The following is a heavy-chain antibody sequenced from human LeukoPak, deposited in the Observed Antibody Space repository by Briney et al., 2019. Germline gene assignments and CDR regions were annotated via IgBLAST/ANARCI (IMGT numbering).Heavy chain of an antibody. CDR2: INPNSGGT. V-gene: IGHV1-2*02. J-gene: IGHJ5*02. D-gene: IGHD4-17*01. CDR3: ARADYGDSGCWFDP. CDR1: GYTFTGYY. Sequence: GASVKVSCKASGYTFTGYYIHWVRQAPGQGLEWMGWINPNSGGTNYAQKFQGRVTMTRDTSISTACMELSRLRSDDTAVYYCARADYGDSGCWFDPWGQGTLVTVSS.